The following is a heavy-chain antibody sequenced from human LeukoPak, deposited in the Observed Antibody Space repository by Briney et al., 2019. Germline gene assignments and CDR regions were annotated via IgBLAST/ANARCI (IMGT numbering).Heavy chain of an antibody. CDR1: GGSFSGYY. CDR3: ARDFLSGSYSQAFDI. J-gene: IGHJ3*02. CDR2: INHSGST. D-gene: IGHD1-26*01. Sequence: SETLSLTCGVYGGSFSGYYWNWIRQPPGKGLEWIGEINHSGSTNYNPSLKSRVTISVDTSKNQFSLKLSSVTAADTAVYYCARDFLSGSYSQAFDIWGQGTMVTVSS. V-gene: IGHV4-34*01.